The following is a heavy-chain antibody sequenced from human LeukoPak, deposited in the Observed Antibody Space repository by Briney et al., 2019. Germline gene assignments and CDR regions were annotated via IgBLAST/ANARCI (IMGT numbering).Heavy chain of an antibody. CDR2: IYYSWST. CDR1: GGSISSYY. Sequence: SETLSLTCTVSGGSISSYYWSWIRQPPGKGLEWIGYIYYSWSTNYNPFLKRRFTIPVDTSKNQFSPKLSSVTAADTAVYYCARVVIISGVHDAFDIWGQGTMVTVSS. CDR3: ARVVIISGVHDAFDI. V-gene: IGHV4-59*01. J-gene: IGHJ3*02. D-gene: IGHD3-10*01.